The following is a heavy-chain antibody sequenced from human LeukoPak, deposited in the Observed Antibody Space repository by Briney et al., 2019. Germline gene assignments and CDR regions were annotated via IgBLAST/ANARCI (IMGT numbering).Heavy chain of an antibody. V-gene: IGHV1-2*04. CDR1: GYTFTGYY. CDR2: INPNSGGT. CDR3: ARAIVVVQAAMDFDY. Sequence: ASVKVSCKASGYTFTGYYMHWVRQAPGQGLEWMGWINPNSGGTNYAQKFQGWVTMTRDTSISTAYMELSRLRSDDTAVYYCARAIVVVQAAMDFDYWGQGTLVTVSS. D-gene: IGHD2-2*01. J-gene: IGHJ4*02.